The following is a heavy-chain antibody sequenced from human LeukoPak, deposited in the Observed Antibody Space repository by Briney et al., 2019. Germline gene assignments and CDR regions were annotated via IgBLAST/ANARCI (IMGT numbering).Heavy chain of an antibody. V-gene: IGHV3-23*01. CDR2: ISESGGYT. CDR3: ATEDSSDYYSFDY. J-gene: IGHJ4*02. D-gene: IGHD3-22*01. CDR1: GSTFSSYA. Sequence: GGSLRLSCAGSGSTFSSYAMSWVRQAPGKGLEWVSAISESGGYTKYADPVKGRFTISRDNSKNTLYLQMNSLKAEDTAAYYCATEDSSDYYSFDYWGQGTLVTVSS.